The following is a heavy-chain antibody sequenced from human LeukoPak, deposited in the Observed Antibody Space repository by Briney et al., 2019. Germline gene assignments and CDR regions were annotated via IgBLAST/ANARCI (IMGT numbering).Heavy chain of an antibody. D-gene: IGHD3-22*01. CDR3: ARGGSSGPYYFDY. CDR1: GFTFSSYG. Sequence: GGSLRLSCAASGFTFSSYGLSWVRQAPGKGLEWVSSISSGSTYISYADSLKGRFTISRDNAKNSLYLQMNSLRAEDTAVYYCARGGSSGPYYFDYWGQGTLVTVSS. V-gene: IGHV3-21*01. CDR2: ISSGSTYI. J-gene: IGHJ4*02.